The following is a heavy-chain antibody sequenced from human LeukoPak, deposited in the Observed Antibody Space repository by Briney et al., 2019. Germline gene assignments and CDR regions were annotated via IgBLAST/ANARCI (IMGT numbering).Heavy chain of an antibody. CDR3: ARHAYSSSPFDY. J-gene: IGHJ4*02. CDR1: GYSFTSYW. V-gene: IGHV5-10-1*01. Sequence: GESLKISCKGSGYSFTSYWISWVRQMPGKGLEWMGRIDPSDSYTNYNPSFQGHVTISADKSISTAYLQWSSLKASDTAMYYCARHAYSSSPFDYWGQGTLVTVSS. CDR2: IDPSDSYT. D-gene: IGHD6-13*01.